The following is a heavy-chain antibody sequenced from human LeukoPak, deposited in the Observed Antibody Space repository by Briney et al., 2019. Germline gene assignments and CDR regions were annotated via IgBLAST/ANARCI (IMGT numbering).Heavy chain of an antibody. J-gene: IGHJ5*02. CDR3: ARSIPPGVIVTFALDP. Sequence: ASVKVSCKASGYTFTSYGISWVRQAPGQGLEWMGWISAYNGNTNYAQKPQGRVTMPTDTSTSTAYMELRSLRSDDTAVSYCARSIPPGVIVTFALDPWGQGTLVTVSS. CDR2: ISAYNGNT. CDR1: GYTFTSYG. D-gene: IGHD3-16*02. V-gene: IGHV1-18*01.